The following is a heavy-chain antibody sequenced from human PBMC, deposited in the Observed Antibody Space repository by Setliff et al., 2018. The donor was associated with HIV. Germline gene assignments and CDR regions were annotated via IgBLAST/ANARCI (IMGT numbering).Heavy chain of an antibody. V-gene: IGHV3-48*04. J-gene: IGHJ3*02. D-gene: IGHD3-22*01. Sequence: GGSLRLSCAASGLTFSSYSMNWVRQAPGKGLELVSYISSSGRTIYYADSVKVRFPISRDNAKNSLYLQMNSLRAEDTAVYYCAKDYYDSSGYYYRDAFDMCGQGTMVTVSS. CDR1: GLTFSSYS. CDR3: AKDYYDSSGYYYRDAFDM. CDR2: ISSSGRTI.